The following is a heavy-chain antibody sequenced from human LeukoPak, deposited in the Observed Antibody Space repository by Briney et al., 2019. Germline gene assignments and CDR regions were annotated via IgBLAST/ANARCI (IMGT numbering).Heavy chain of an antibody. Sequence: AASVKVSCKASGYTFTGYYMHWVRQAPGQGLEWMGWINPNSGGTNYAQKFQGRVTMTRDTSISTAYMEPSRLRSDDTAVYYCAMGIVVVTATPGPDIDYWGQGTLVTVSS. V-gene: IGHV1-2*02. J-gene: IGHJ4*02. CDR3: AMGIVVVTATPGPDIDY. CDR2: INPNSGGT. D-gene: IGHD2-21*02. CDR1: GYTFTGYY.